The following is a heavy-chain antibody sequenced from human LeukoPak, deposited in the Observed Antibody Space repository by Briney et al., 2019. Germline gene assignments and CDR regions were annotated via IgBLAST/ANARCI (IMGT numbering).Heavy chain of an antibody. CDR2: IKTYNGNT. D-gene: IGHD2-8*01. Sequence: GASVKVSCKTSGYTLTRYGFNWVRQAPGQGLEWVGWIKTYNGNTNFVQTLQRGVTMTTDTSTSTAYMELRSLRYDDTAVYCCARDRGYCTNAVCPADYWGQGTLVTVSS. V-gene: IGHV1-18*01. CDR1: GYTLTRYG. J-gene: IGHJ4*02. CDR3: ARDRGYCTNAVCPADY.